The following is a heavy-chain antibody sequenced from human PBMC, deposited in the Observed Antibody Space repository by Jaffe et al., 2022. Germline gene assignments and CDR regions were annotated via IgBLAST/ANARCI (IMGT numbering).Heavy chain of an antibody. Sequence: QLQLQESGSGLVKPSQTLSLTCAVSGGSISSGGYSWSWIRQPPGKGLEWIGYIYHSGSTYYNPSLKSRVTISVDRSKNQFSLKLSSVTAADTAVYYCARLGYDNWNYGAYYYYMDVWGKGTTVTVSS. CDR2: IYHSGST. J-gene: IGHJ6*03. V-gene: IGHV4-30-2*01. CDR1: GGSISSGGYS. CDR3: ARLGYDNWNYGAYYYYMDV. D-gene: IGHD1-7*01.